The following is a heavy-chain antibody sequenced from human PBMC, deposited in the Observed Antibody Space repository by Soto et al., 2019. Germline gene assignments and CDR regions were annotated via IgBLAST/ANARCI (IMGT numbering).Heavy chain of an antibody. J-gene: IGHJ6*02. CDR1: GGTFGTYG. CDR3: ATAVTAGTYYNYGLDV. V-gene: IGHV1-69*14. D-gene: IGHD2-21*02. CDR2: IIPASDTE. Sequence: QVHLVQSGAEVKKPGSSVNISCKASGGTFGTYGLNWVRQFPGQGLEWMGGIIPASDTENYAQKFQGRVTITAGKSNNIAHMQMDRLTSDDTAVYYCATAVTAGTYYNYGLDVWGQGTKGTVS.